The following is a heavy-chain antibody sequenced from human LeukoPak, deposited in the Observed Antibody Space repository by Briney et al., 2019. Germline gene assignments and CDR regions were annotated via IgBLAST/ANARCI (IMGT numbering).Heavy chain of an antibody. CDR1: GGTFSSYA. D-gene: IGHD6-6*01. V-gene: IGHV1-69*05. Sequence: SVKVSCKASGGTFSSYAISWVRQAPGQGLEWMGGIISIFGTANYAQKFQGRVTITTDESTSTAYMELSSLRSEDTAVYYCARAHSSSFYFDYWGQGTLVTVSS. CDR3: ARAHSSSFYFDY. J-gene: IGHJ4*02. CDR2: IISIFGTA.